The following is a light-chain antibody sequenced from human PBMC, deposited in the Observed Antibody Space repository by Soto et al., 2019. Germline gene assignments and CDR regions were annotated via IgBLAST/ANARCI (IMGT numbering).Light chain of an antibody. Sequence: DIQMTQSPSTLSASVGDRVTITCRASQSISSWLAWYQQKPGKAPKLLIYDASSLESGVPSRFSGSGSEKEFPLTISSLQPDDFATYYCQQYNSYPWTFGQGTKVEIK. V-gene: IGKV1-5*01. CDR2: DAS. CDR3: QQYNSYPWT. CDR1: QSISSW. J-gene: IGKJ1*01.